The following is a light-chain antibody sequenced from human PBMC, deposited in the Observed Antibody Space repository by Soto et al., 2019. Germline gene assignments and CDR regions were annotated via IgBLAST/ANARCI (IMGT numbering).Light chain of an antibody. Sequence: QSVLTQPPSVSGAPGQRVTIACTGSTSNIEAGYDVHWYRHLPGAAPKLLLSGHSHRPSGVPDRLSGSKSGTSASLAITGLQADDEADYYCQSYDSGLVGLIFGAGTQLTVL. J-gene: IGLJ2*01. CDR2: GHS. V-gene: IGLV1-40*01. CDR1: TSNIEAGYD. CDR3: QSYDSGLVGLI.